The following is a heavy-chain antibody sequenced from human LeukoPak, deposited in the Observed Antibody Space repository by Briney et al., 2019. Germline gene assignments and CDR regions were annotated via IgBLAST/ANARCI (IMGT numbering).Heavy chain of an antibody. Sequence: PGRSLRLSCAASGFTFNNYGMLWVRQAPVKGLEWVAVIWYDGSDSYYADSVKGRFTVSRDNSKNTLYLQMNSLRVEDTAVYYCARFSRIVVVYYFDYWGQGTLVTVSS. CDR3: ARFSRIVVVYYFDY. D-gene: IGHD3-22*01. V-gene: IGHV3-33*01. CDR2: IWYDGSDS. J-gene: IGHJ4*02. CDR1: GFTFNNYG.